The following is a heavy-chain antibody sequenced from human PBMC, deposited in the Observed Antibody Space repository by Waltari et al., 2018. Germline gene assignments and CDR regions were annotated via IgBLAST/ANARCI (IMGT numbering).Heavy chain of an antibody. CDR3: ARGQKVTTVVFHL. J-gene: IGHJ2*01. D-gene: IGHD4-17*01. Sequence: EVQLVESGGGLVKPGGSLRLSCAASGFTFSSYSMNWVRQAPGKGLEWVSSISSSSSYIYYADSVKGRFTISRDNAKNSLYLQMNSLRAEDTAVYYCARGQKVTTVVFHLWGRGTLVTVSS. CDR2: ISSSSSYI. CDR1: GFTFSSYS. V-gene: IGHV3-21*01.